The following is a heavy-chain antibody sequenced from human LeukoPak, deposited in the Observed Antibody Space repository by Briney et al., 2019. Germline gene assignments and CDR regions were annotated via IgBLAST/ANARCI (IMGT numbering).Heavy chain of an antibody. V-gene: IGHV3-7*01. CDR3: ARHDCSSTSCSQSLDY. D-gene: IGHD2-2*01. Sequence: PGGSVRLSCEASGFTFSRNWMNWVRQAPGKGLEWVANINHDGSARDYVDSVRGRFTISRDNPKNSLFLQMNSLRAEDTALYYCARHDCSSTSCSQSLDYWGRGTLVTVSS. CDR2: INHDGSAR. CDR1: GFTFSRNW. J-gene: IGHJ4*02.